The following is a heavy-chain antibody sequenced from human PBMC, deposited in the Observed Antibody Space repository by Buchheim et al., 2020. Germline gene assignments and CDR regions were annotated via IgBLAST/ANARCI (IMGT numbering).Heavy chain of an antibody. V-gene: IGHV4-39*07. CDR3: ARVGSISGWD. Sequence: QLQLQESGPGLVKPSETLSLTCTVSGGSISSGSYYWGWIRQSPGKGLEWIAIIGHTGDTYYNPSLQSRVTISVDTSKNQFSLKLSSVTAADTAVYYCARVGSISGWDWGQGTL. D-gene: IGHD6-19*01. CDR2: IGHTGDT. CDR1: GGSISSGSYY. J-gene: IGHJ4*02.